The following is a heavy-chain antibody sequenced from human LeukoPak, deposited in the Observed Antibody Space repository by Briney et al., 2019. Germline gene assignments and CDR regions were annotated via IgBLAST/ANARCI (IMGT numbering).Heavy chain of an antibody. V-gene: IGHV4-59*08. CDR3: ASRYDFWSGPDAFDI. Sequence: PSETLSLTCTVSGGSISSYYWSWIRQPPGKGLEWIGYISYSGSTDYNPSLKSRVTISVDTSKNQFSLQLSSVTAPDTAVYYCASRYDFWSGPDAFDIWGQGTMVTVSS. CDR1: GGSISSYY. CDR2: ISYSGST. J-gene: IGHJ3*02. D-gene: IGHD3-3*01.